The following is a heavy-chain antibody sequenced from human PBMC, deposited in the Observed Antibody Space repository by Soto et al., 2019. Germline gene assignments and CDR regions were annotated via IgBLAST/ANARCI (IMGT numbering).Heavy chain of an antibody. CDR2: IKQDGSEK. D-gene: IGHD3-22*01. Sequence: VSLRLSCASSGFTFSSYWMSWVRQAPGKGLEWVANIKQDGSEKYYVDSVKGRFTISRDNAKNSLYLQMNSLRAEDTAVYYCARDRLRQYYYDSRGYYYPDYWGQGTRVTVSS. CDR3: ARDRLRQYYYDSRGYYYPDY. CDR1: GFTFSSYW. V-gene: IGHV3-7*01. J-gene: IGHJ4*02.